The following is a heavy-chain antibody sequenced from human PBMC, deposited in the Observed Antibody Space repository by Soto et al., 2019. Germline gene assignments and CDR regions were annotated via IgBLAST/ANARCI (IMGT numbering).Heavy chain of an antibody. CDR3: ARDYGSGSYYNATATYYYYYYMDV. D-gene: IGHD3-10*01. V-gene: IGHV1-8*01. CDR2: MNPNSGNT. Sequence: QVQLVQSGAEVKKPGASVKVSCKASGYTFTSYDINWVRQATGQGLEWMGWMNPNSGNTGYAQKLQGRVTMPRNTYISTAYMELSSLRSEETAVYYCARDYGSGSYYNATATYYYYYYMDVWGKGTTVTVSS. CDR1: GYTFTSYD. J-gene: IGHJ6*03.